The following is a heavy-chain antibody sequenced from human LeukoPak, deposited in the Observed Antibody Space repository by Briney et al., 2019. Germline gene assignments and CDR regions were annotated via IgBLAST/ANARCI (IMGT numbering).Heavy chain of an antibody. CDR1: GFTFDDYA. V-gene: IGHV3-9*01. D-gene: IGHD6-13*01. Sequence: GGSLRLSCAASGFTFDDYAMPWVRQAPGKGLEWVSGISWNSGSIGYADSVKGRFTISRDNAKNSLYLQMNSLRAEDTALYYCAKGSALIAAAGTFQHWGQGTLVTVSS. CDR2: ISWNSGSI. J-gene: IGHJ1*01. CDR3: AKGSALIAAAGTFQH.